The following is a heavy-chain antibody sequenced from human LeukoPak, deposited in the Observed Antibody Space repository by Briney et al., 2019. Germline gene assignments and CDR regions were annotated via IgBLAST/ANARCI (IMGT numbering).Heavy chain of an antibody. CDR1: GFTFSRHA. Sequence: GGSLRLSCAVSGFTFSRHAMGWVRQAPGKGLEWVAGITDNGGDRNYGDSVKGRFTISRDNSKSTLDLQMNSLRTEDTALYYCAKEEEDYGDYWYFDLWGRGTLVTVSS. CDR3: AKEEEDYGDYWYFDL. D-gene: IGHD4-17*01. CDR2: ITDNGGDR. J-gene: IGHJ2*01. V-gene: IGHV3-23*01.